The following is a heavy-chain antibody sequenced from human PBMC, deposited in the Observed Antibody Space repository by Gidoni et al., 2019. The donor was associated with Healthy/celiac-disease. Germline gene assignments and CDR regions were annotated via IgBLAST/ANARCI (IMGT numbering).Heavy chain of an antibody. J-gene: IGHJ4*02. CDR2: INHSGST. D-gene: IGHD5-12*01. Sequence: QVQLQQWGAGLLKPSETLSLTCAVYGGSFSGYYWSWIRQPPGKGLEWIGEINHSGSTNYNPSLKSRVTISVDTSKNQFSLKLSSVTAADTAVYYCARGGGRWLQFWYFDYWGQGTLVTVSS. CDR1: GGSFSGYY. CDR3: ARGGGRWLQFWYFDY. V-gene: IGHV4-34*01.